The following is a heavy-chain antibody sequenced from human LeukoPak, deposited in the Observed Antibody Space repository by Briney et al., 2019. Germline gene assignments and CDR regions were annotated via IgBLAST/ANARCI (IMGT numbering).Heavy chain of an antibody. J-gene: IGHJ4*02. V-gene: IGHV1-69*13. Sequence: GASVKVSCKASGYTFTGYYMHWVRQAPGQGLEWMGGIIPIFGTANYAQKFQGRVTITADESTSTAYMELSSLRSEDTAVYYCARPRGANFHFDYWGQGTLVTVSS. CDR1: GYTFTGYY. CDR2: IIPIFGTA. CDR3: ARPRGANFHFDY. D-gene: IGHD4/OR15-4a*01.